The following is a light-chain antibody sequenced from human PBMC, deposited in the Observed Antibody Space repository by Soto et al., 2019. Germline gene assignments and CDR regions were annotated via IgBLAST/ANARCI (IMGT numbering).Light chain of an antibody. CDR2: GVS. Sequence: QSVLTQPASVSGSPGQSITISCTGTSSDVGGYNFVSWYQQHPGKAPKLMISGVSNRPSGVSNRFSGSKSGNAASLTISGLQAEDEADYYCSSYTSSNTLYVFGTGTKVTVL. CDR1: SSDVGGYNF. CDR3: SSYTSSNTLYV. J-gene: IGLJ1*01. V-gene: IGLV2-14*01.